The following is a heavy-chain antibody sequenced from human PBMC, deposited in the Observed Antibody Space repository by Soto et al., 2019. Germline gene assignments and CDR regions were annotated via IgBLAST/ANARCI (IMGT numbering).Heavy chain of an antibody. CDR2: IDYSGST. Sequence: QVQLQESGPGLVKPSQTLSLTCTVSGGSISSGDYYWTWIRQPPGKGLEWIGYIDYSGSTYYNPSLKSRLTISVDTSKHKFSLKLSSVTAADTAVYYCARSGDGGTPYPSFFWFDPWGQGTLVTVSS. CDR3: ARSGDGGTPYPSFFWFDP. CDR1: GGSISSGDYY. J-gene: IGHJ5*02. V-gene: IGHV4-30-4*01. D-gene: IGHD1-26*01.